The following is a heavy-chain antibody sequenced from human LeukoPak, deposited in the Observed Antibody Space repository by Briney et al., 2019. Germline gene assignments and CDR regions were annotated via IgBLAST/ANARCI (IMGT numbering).Heavy chain of an antibody. CDR3: ARDANGDYGDYYGPPISRGWFDP. Sequence: GGSLRLSCAASGFTFSTLVMHWVRQAPGKGLEWVAGISQDSYNKYYADSVKGRFTISRDNSKNTLDLQMNRLRAEDTAVYYCARDANGDYGDYYGPPISRGWFDPWGQGTLVTVSS. CDR1: GFTFSTLV. V-gene: IGHV3-30*04. CDR2: ISQDSYNK. J-gene: IGHJ5*02. D-gene: IGHD4-17*01.